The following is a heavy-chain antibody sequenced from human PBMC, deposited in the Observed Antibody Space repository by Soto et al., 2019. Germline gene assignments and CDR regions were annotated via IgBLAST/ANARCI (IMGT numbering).Heavy chain of an antibody. Sequence: GGSLRLSCAASRFTFSSYAMHRVRQAPGKGLEWVAVISCDGSNRYYADSVRVRFTISRDNSKNTLYLQMHSLRAEETAVYYCARDHTPPPRTQLWLPRGGAFDIWGQGTMVTVS. D-gene: IGHD5-18*01. CDR1: RFTFSSYA. CDR2: ISCDGSNR. J-gene: IGHJ3*02. V-gene: IGHV3-30-3*01. CDR3: ARDHTPPPRTQLWLPRGGAFDI.